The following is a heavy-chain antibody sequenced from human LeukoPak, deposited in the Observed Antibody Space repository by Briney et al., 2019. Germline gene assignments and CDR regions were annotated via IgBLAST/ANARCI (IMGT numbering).Heavy chain of an antibody. CDR3: AKDLLAGLYYYYGMDV. V-gene: IGHV3-9*01. J-gene: IGHJ6*02. CDR1: GFTFDDYA. Sequence: GRSLRLSCAASGFTFDDYAMHWVRQAPGKGLEWVSGISWNSGSIGYADSVKGRFTISRDNAKNSLYLQMNSLRAEDTAVYYCAKDLLAGLYYYYGMDVWGQGTTVTVSS. CDR2: ISWNSGSI.